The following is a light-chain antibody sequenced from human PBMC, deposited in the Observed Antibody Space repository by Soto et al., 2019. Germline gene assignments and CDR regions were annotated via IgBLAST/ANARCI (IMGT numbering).Light chain of an antibody. CDR2: RND. Sequence: QSVLTQSPSASGTPGQRVTISCSGTSSNIGTNYVYWYQQLPGAAPRLLIYRNDKRPTGVPDRFSGSKAGTSASLAISGLRSEDEADYHCATWDDTLSGPVFGGGTKVTVL. CDR3: ATWDDTLSGPV. V-gene: IGLV1-47*01. J-gene: IGLJ2*01. CDR1: SSNIGTNY.